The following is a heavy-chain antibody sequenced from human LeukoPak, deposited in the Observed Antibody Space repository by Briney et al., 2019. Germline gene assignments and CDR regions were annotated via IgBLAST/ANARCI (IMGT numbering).Heavy chain of an antibody. V-gene: IGHV4-4*09. J-gene: IGHJ6*03. CDR1: GGSITAYY. Sequence: PSETLSLTCTVSGGSITAYYWSWIRQPPGKGLEWIGYTYTSESTNYNPSFKSRVAISVDTSKNQFSLKLSSVTAADTAVYYCTASGTIAARLHYYYYMDVWGTGTTVTVSS. CDR2: TYTSEST. D-gene: IGHD6-6*01. CDR3: TASGTIAARLHYYYYMDV.